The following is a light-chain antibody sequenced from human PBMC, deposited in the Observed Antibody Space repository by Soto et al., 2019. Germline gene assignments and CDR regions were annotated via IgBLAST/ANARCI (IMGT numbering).Light chain of an antibody. CDR3: QQSYSTLFT. Sequence: DIQMTQSPSSLSASVGDGVTITCRASQTIIRYLNWYQQKPGRAPNLLIYAASSLHTGVPSRFSASGSGTEFTLTISSLQPEDSATYYCQQSYSTLFTFGPGTRVEIK. CDR2: AAS. J-gene: IGKJ3*01. CDR1: QTIIRY. V-gene: IGKV1-39*01.